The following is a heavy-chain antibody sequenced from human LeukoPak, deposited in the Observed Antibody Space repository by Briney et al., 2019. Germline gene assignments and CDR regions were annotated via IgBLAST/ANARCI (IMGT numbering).Heavy chain of an antibody. D-gene: IGHD3-10*01. CDR1: GFTFSSYA. Sequence: GGSLRLSCAASGFTFSSYAMGWVRQAPGKGLDWVSTISGSGGSTYYADSVKGRFTISRDNSKNTLYLQMNSLRAEERAIYYCVKVRGSVVYYHAIDVCGDGSTVTVS. CDR3: VKVRGSVVYYHAIDV. J-gene: IGHJ6*01. V-gene: IGHV3-23*01. CDR2: ISGSGGST.